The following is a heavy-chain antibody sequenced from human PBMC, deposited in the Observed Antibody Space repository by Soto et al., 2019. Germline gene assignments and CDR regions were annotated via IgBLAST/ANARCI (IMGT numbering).Heavy chain of an antibody. D-gene: IGHD6-6*01. J-gene: IGHJ6*02. CDR2: INPDTGDT. CDR1: GYIFTDYY. V-gene: IGHV1-2*04. CDR3: GRVPYTSSAYFYYGMDV. Sequence: ASVKVSCKASGYIFTDYYIHWVRQAPGQGLAGVGWINPDTGDTNYEQKFQGWVTVTRDTANSTAYREVSRRESDDTPVYYCGRVPYTSSAYFYYGMDVWGRGTTVTAP.